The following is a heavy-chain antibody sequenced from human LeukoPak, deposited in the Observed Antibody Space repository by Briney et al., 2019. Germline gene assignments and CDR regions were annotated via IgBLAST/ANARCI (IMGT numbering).Heavy chain of an antibody. J-gene: IGHJ3*02. CDR3: AREIVEMAPEAAFDI. CDR2: INSDGSST. Sequence: GGSLRLSCAASGFTFSSYWMHWVRQAPGKGLVWVSRINSDGSSTSYADSVKGRFTISRDNAKNTLYLQMHSLRAEDTAVYYCAREIVEMAPEAAFDIWGQGTMVTVSS. D-gene: IGHD5-24*01. CDR1: GFTFSSYW. V-gene: IGHV3-74*01.